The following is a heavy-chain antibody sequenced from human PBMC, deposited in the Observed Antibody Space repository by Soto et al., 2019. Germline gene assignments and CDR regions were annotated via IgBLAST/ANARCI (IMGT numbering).Heavy chain of an antibody. CDR3: ATESLQVISDGLDV. D-gene: IGHD2-21*01. CDR1: GYTFTGYY. J-gene: IGHJ6*02. CDR2: INPETGGT. Sequence: ASVKVSCKASGYTFTGYYVHWVREAPGQGLEWMGWINPETGGTSYAQKFQGRVTLSRDTSINTAYLELSSLRFDDADVYFCATESLQVISDGLDVWGQGTTVTVSS. V-gene: IGHV1-2*02.